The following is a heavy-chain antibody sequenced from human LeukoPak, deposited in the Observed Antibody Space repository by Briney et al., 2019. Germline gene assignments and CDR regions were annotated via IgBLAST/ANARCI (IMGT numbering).Heavy chain of an antibody. V-gene: IGHV3-33*01. J-gene: IGHJ4*02. CDR1: GFTFSSYG. CDR2: IWYDGSNK. D-gene: IGHD1-26*01. Sequence: PGRSLRLSCAASGFTFSSYGMHWVRQAPGKGLEWVAVIWYDGSNKYYADSVKGRFTISRDNSKNTLYLQMNSLRAEDTAVYYCARDGVGATWIDYWGQGTLVTVSS. CDR3: ARDGVGATWIDY.